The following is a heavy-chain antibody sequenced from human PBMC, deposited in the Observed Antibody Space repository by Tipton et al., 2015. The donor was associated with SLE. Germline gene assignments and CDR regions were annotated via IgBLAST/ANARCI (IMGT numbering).Heavy chain of an antibody. Sequence: TLSLTCAVSGYSISSNYCWGWIRQPPGKGLEWIGSICHSGSTYYNPSLQSRVTISRDTSKNQFSLKLSSVTAADTAVYYCATATITGTARLGHDAFDIWGKGTMVTVSS. J-gene: IGHJ3*02. CDR1: GYSISSNYC. D-gene: IGHD1-20*01. V-gene: IGHV4-38-2*01. CDR3: ATATITGTARLGHDAFDI. CDR2: ICHSGST.